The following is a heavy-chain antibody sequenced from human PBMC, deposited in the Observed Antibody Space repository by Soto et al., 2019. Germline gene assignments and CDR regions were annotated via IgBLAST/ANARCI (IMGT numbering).Heavy chain of an antibody. D-gene: IGHD6-19*01. J-gene: IGHJ4*02. CDR3: ARANSGWFPFDY. Sequence: QVQLQESGPGLVKPSETLSLTCTVSGGSISSYYWSWIRQPPGTGLEWIGYIYYSGSTNYNPSLNSRFTISVDTSKNQFSLKLSSVTAADTAVYYCARANSGWFPFDYWGEGTLVTVSS. CDR1: GGSISSYY. V-gene: IGHV4-59*01. CDR2: IYYSGST.